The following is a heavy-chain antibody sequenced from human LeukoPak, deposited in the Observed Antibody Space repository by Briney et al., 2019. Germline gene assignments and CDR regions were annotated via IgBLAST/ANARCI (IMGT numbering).Heavy chain of an antibody. D-gene: IGHD3-22*01. CDR2: ISAYNGNT. CDR1: GYTFTSYG. Sequence: ASVKVSCKASGYTFTSYGISWVRQAPGQGLEWMGWISAYNGNTNYAQKLQGRVTMTTDTSTSTAYMELRRLRSDDTAVSYCERVGSSGYYYNXXDIXXXGTXVTVSS. CDR3: ERVGSSGYYYNXXDI. J-gene: IGHJ3*02. V-gene: IGHV1-18*01.